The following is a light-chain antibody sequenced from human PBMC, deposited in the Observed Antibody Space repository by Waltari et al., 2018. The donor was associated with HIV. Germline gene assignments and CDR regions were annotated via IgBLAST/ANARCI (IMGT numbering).Light chain of an antibody. CDR3: QQSYSTPRT. CDR2: AAS. J-gene: IGKJ1*01. CDR1: QSISSY. V-gene: IGKV1-39*01. Sequence: DIQMNQSPSSLSASVGDRVTITCRASQSISSYLNWYQQKPGKAPKLLIYAASSLQSGVPSRFSGSGSGTDFTLTISSLQPEDFATYYCQQSYSTPRTFGQGTKVEIK.